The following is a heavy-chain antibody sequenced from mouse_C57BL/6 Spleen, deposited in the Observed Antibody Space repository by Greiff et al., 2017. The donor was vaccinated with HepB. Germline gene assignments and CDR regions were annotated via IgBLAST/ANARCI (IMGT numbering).Heavy chain of an antibody. CDR1: GYTFTSYW. CDR2: IDPSDSET. D-gene: IGHD3-2*02. J-gene: IGHJ2*01. V-gene: IGHV1-52*01. Sequence: QVQLQQSGAELVRPGSSVKLSCKASGYTFTSYWMHWVKQRPIQGLEWIGNIDPSDSETHYNQKFKDKATLTVAKSSSTAYMQLSSLTSEDSAVYYCARWGSSGPDYFDYWGQGTTLTVSS. CDR3: ARWGSSGPDYFDY.